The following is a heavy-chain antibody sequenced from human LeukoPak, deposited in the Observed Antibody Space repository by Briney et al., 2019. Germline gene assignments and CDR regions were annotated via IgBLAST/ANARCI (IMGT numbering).Heavy chain of an antibody. D-gene: IGHD3-10*01. J-gene: IGHJ1*01. V-gene: IGHV4-4*02. CDR1: GDSITSDKW. CDR3: ASFSHYFGFQH. Sequence: SGTLSLTCAVSGDSITSDKWWTWVRQPPGKGLEWIGEIHHSKSSNYYPSLKSRVTISVDKSKNQFSLKLSSVTAADTAVYYCASFSHYFGFQHWGQGTLVTVSS. CDR2: IHHSKSS.